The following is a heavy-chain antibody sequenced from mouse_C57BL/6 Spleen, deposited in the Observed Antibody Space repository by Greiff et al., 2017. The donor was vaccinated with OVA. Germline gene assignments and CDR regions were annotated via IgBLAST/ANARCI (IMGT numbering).Heavy chain of an antibody. D-gene: IGHD1-1*01. V-gene: IGHV5-17*01. Sequence: EVQGVESGGGLVKPGGSLKLSCAASGFTFTDYGMHWVRQAPEKGLEWVAYISSGRSTFYYADTVKGRFTISRDNAKNTLFLQMTSLRAEDTAMYYCAKNNDGSSDEYFDVWGTGTTVTVSS. CDR3: AKNNDGSSDEYFDV. CDR2: ISSGRSTF. CDR1: GFTFTDYG. J-gene: IGHJ1*03.